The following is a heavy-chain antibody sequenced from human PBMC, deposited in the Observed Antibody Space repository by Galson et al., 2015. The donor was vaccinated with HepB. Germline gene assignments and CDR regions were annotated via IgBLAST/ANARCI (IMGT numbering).Heavy chain of an antibody. CDR1: GFTFSDFY. J-gene: IGHJ3*02. V-gene: IGHV3-11*01. CDR2: ISSSGYTI. CDR3: ARTYYDFWGGVDAFVI. D-gene: IGHD3-3*01. Sequence: SLRLSCAASGFTFSDFYMSWIRQAPGKGLEWVSLISSSGYTIYYGDSVKGRFTISRDNAKNSLYLQMNSLRAEDTAVYYCARTYYDFWGGVDAFVIWGQETVLTVSS.